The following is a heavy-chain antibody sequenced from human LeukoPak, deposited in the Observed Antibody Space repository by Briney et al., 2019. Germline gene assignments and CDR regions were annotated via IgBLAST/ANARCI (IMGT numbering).Heavy chain of an antibody. V-gene: IGHV3-11*06. Sequence: GGSLRLSCAASGFTFSDYYMSWIRQAPGKGLEWVSYISSGSSSTNYADSVKGRFTISRDSAKNSLYLQMNSLRAEDTAVYYCARVTDGYNSDYWGQGTLVTVSS. CDR2: ISSGSSST. J-gene: IGHJ4*02. D-gene: IGHD5-24*01. CDR3: ARVTDGYNSDY. CDR1: GFTFSDYY.